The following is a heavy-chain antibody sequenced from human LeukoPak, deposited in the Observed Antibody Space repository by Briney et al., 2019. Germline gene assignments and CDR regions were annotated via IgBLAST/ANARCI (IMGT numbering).Heavy chain of an antibody. D-gene: IGHD2-21*01. V-gene: IGHV3-30*18. Sequence: GGSLRLSCAAFGFTFSSYGMHWVRQAPGKGLEWVAVISYDGSNKYYADSVKGRFTISRDNSKNTLYLQMNSPRAEDTAVYYCAKGASSFDYWGQGTLVTVSS. J-gene: IGHJ4*02. CDR2: ISYDGSNK. CDR1: GFTFSSYG. CDR3: AKGASSFDY.